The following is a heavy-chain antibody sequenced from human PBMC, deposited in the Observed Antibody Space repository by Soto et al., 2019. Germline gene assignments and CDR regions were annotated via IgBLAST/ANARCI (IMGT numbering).Heavy chain of an antibody. V-gene: IGHV2-5*01. Sequence: QITLQESGPTLVKPTQTLTLTCTFSGFSLTTSAVAVGWIRQPPGKALEWLAIVYGSDDEFYSPSLKSRLSITKDNSKNQVVLTLTNMDPVDTATYSCVRRYDPYYFDYWGQGTLVTVSS. CDR2: VYGSDDE. CDR1: GFSLTTSAVA. CDR3: VRRYDPYYFDY. D-gene: IGHD1-1*01. J-gene: IGHJ4*02.